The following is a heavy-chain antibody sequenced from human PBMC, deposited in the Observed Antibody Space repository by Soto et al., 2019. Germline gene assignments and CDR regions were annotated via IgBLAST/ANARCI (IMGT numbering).Heavy chain of an antibody. V-gene: IGHV4-34*01. D-gene: IGHD1-1*01. CDR1: GGSFSGNY. CDR2: INHSGST. Sequence: SETLSLTCAVYGGSFSGNYRIWIRQPPGKGLEWIGEINHSGSTNYNPSLKSRVTILADTSKNQFSLQLSSVTAADTAVYYCARHGRAGYGNFDYWGQGTLVTVSS. CDR3: ARHGRAGYGNFDY. J-gene: IGHJ4*02.